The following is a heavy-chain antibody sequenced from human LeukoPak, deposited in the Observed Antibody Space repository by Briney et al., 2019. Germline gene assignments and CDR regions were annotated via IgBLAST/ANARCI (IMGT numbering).Heavy chain of an antibody. V-gene: IGHV4-34*01. D-gene: IGHD3-9*01. Sequence: SETLSLTCAVYGGSFSGYYWSWIRQPPGKGLEWIGEINHSGSTNYNPSLKSRVTISVDTSKNQFSLKLSSVTAADTAVYYCARGENYDILTGFMYYFGYWGQGTLVTVSS. CDR3: ARGENYDILTGFMYYFGY. CDR1: GGSFSGYY. J-gene: IGHJ4*02. CDR2: INHSGST.